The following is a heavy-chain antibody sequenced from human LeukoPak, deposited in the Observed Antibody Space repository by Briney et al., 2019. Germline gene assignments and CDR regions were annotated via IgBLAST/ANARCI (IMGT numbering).Heavy chain of an antibody. CDR3: ARAGHYGSGTSDAFDI. D-gene: IGHD3-10*01. V-gene: IGHV3-30*03. CDR2: ISYDGSNK. Sequence: GGSLRLSCAASGFTSSSYGMHWVRQAPGKGLEWVAVISYDGSNKYYADSVKGRFTISRDNSKRTLYLQMNSLRAGDTAVYYCARAGHYGSGTSDAFDIWGQGTMVTVSS. J-gene: IGHJ3*02. CDR1: GFTSSSYG.